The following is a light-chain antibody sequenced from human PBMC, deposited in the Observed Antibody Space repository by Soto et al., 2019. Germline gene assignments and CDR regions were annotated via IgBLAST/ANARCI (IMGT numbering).Light chain of an antibody. J-gene: IGKJ4*01. V-gene: IGKV1-39*01. CDR3: LHSYSTHRT. CDR1: QSISSY. Sequence: DIQMTQSPSSLSASVGDRVTITCRASQSISSYLNWYQQKPGKAPKLLIYAASSLQSGVPSRFSSSGSGTDFTLTISSLQPEDFATYYCLHSYSTHRTFGGVTKVEIK. CDR2: AAS.